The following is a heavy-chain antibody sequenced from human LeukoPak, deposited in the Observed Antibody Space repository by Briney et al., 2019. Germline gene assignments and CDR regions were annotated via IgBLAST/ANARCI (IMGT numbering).Heavy chain of an antibody. Sequence: SETLSLTCTVSGGSISSYYWSWIRQPPGKGLEWIGYIYYSGSTNYNPSLKSRVTISVDTSKNQFSLKLSSVTAADTAVYYCARGRRSYYYDSSGYYSGDTYFDYWGQGTLVTVSS. CDR2: IYYSGST. V-gene: IGHV4-59*12. CDR1: GGSISSYY. J-gene: IGHJ4*02. D-gene: IGHD3-22*01. CDR3: ARGRRSYYYDSSGYYSGDTYFDY.